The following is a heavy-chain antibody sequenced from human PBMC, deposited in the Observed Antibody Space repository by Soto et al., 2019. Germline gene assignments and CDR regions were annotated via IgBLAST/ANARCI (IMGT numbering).Heavy chain of an antibody. CDR2: IYYSGST. V-gene: IGHV4-59*08. CDR3: AKKTGYYYYMDV. J-gene: IGHJ6*03. CDR1: GGSISSYY. Sequence: SETLSLTCTVSGGSISSYYWSWIRQPPGKGLEWIGYIYYSGSTNYNPSLKSRVTISVDTSKNQFSLKLSSVTAADTAVYYCAKKTGYYYYMDVWGKGTPVTVSS. D-gene: IGHD7-27*01.